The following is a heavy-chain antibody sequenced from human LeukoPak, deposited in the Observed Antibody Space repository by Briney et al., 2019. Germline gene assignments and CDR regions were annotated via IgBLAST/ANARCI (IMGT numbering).Heavy chain of an antibody. CDR2: IYYSGST. Sequence: SETLSLTCTVSGGSISSYYWSWIRQPPGKGLEWIGYIYYSGSTNYNPSLKSRVTISVDTSKNQFSLKLSSVTGADTAVYYCARHEGWSGWYTAFDIWGQGTMVTVSS. CDR3: ARHEGWSGWYTAFDI. V-gene: IGHV4-59*08. D-gene: IGHD6-19*01. CDR1: GGSISSYY. J-gene: IGHJ3*02.